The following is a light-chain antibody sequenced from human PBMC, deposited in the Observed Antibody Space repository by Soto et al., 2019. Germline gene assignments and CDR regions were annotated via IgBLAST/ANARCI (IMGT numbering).Light chain of an antibody. CDR1: NSNIGRNP. CDR3: AAWDDRLNGYV. J-gene: IGLJ1*01. V-gene: IGLV1-44*01. Sequence: QSVLTQPPSASGTPGQRVAISCSGSNSNIGRNPVNWYQQLPGTAPKLLIYSENQRPSGVPDRFSGSKSGTSASLAISGLQSEDEADYYCAAWDDRLNGYVFGTGTKGTVL. CDR2: SEN.